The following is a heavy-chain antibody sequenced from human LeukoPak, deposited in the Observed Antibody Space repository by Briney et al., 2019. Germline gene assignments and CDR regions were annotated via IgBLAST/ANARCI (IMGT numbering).Heavy chain of an antibody. CDR1: GYSFTSYW. J-gene: IGHJ4*02. Sequence: GESLKISCKGSGYSFTSYWIGWVRQMPGKGLEWMGIIYPGDSDTRYSPSFQGQVTISADKSISTAYLQWSSLKASDTAMYYCARPPAPGKWLRPMEAGYWGQGTLVTVSS. CDR3: ARPPAPGKWLRPMEAGY. CDR2: IYPGDSDT. D-gene: IGHD5-12*01. V-gene: IGHV5-51*01.